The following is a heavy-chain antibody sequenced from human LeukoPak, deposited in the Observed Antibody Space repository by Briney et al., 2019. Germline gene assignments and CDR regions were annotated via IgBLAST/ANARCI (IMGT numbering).Heavy chain of an antibody. CDR1: GGTFSSYA. CDR2: ITPLFGTA. V-gene: IGHV1-69*13. D-gene: IGHD3-22*01. CDR3: VREWDYRSSGYYYYY. Sequence: GASVKVSCKTSGGTFSSYALSWVRQAPGQGLEWMGGITPLFGTAKYAQKFQGRVTITADESTSTAYMELRSLRSEDTAVYYCVREWDYRSSGYYYYYWGQGTLVTVSS. J-gene: IGHJ4*02.